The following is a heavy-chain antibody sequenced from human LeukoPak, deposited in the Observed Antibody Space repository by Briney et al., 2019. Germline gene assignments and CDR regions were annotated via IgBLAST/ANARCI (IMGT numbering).Heavy chain of an antibody. V-gene: IGHV1-69*04. CDR1: GGTSNSHA. CDR2: IIPNLGTT. D-gene: IGHD3-16*01. J-gene: IGHJ4*02. CDR3: ATTNDGGGYQWGEFFDF. Sequence: GASVKVSCKASGGTSNSHAISWVRQAPGQGLEWMGRIIPNLGTTNRAQNFQDRVTLTEDKSTNTAYMELTSLISDEPAVYYCATTNDGGGYQWGEFFDFWGQGTLVTVS.